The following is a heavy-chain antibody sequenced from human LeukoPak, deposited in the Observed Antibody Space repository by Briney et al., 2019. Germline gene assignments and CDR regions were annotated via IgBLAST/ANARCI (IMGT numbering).Heavy chain of an antibody. CDR2: IIPIFGTA. V-gene: IGHV1-69*13. J-gene: IGHJ4*02. CDR3: ARDLSDSSSTTGGY. CDR1: GGTFSSYA. Sequence: SVKVSCKASGGTFSSYAISWVRQAPGQGLEWMGGIIPIFGTANYAQKFQGRVTITADESTSTAYMELSGLRSEDTAVYYCARDLSDSSSTTGGYWGQGTLVTVSS. D-gene: IGHD6-6*01.